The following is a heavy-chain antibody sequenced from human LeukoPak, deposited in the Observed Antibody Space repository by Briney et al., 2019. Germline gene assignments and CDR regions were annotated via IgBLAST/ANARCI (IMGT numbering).Heavy chain of an antibody. CDR3: ARVHLYCSSTSCLDY. CDR2: MNPNSGGT. D-gene: IGHD2-2*01. J-gene: IGHJ4*02. CDR1: GYTFTSYD. Sequence: GASVKVSCKASGYTFTSYDINWVRQATGQGLEWMGWMNPNSGGTKYAQRFQGRVTMTRDTSISTAYMELRSLRSDDTAVYYCARVHLYCSSTSCLDYWGQGTLVTVSS. V-gene: IGHV1-2*02.